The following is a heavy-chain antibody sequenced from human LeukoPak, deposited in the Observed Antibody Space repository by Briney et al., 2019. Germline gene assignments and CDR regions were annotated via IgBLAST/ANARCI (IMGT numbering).Heavy chain of an antibody. CDR2: ISAYNGNT. CDR3: ASFGAGYGSGSHYYYGTDV. J-gene: IGHJ6*02. CDR1: GYTFTSYG. D-gene: IGHD3-10*01. V-gene: IGHV1-18*01. Sequence: ASVKVSCKASGYTFTSYGISWVRQAPGQGLEWMGWISAYNGNTNYAQKLQGRVTMTTDTSTSTAYMELRSPRSDDTAVYYCASFGAGYGSGSHYYYGTDVWGQGTTVTVSS.